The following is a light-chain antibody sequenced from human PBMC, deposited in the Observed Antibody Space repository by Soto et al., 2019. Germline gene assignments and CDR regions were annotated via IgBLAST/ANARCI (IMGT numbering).Light chain of an antibody. CDR1: QSISHF. CDR2: AAS. CDR3: QQYKSYWT. J-gene: IGKJ1*01. Sequence: DIQMTQSPSTLSASVGDRVTITCRASQSISHFLAWYQQKPGKAPKLLIYAASSLQSGVPSRFSGSGSGTEFTLTINSLQPDDFATYYCQQYKSYWTFGQGTKVDIK. V-gene: IGKV1-5*01.